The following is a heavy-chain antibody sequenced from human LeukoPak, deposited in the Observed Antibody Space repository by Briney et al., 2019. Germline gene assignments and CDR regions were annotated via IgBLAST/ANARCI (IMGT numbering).Heavy chain of an antibody. V-gene: IGHV3-23*01. CDR3: AKDLFPEYSRPTTYDY. CDR2: TSGSGGST. Sequence: PGGSLSLSCAASVFTFSSCAMSCVRQAPGKGLEWVSATSGSGGSTYYADSVKGRFTISRDNSKNTLYLKMNSLRAEDTAVYYCAKDLFPEYSRPTTYDYWRQGTLVTVSS. D-gene: IGHD6-6*01. CDR1: VFTFSSCA. J-gene: IGHJ4*02.